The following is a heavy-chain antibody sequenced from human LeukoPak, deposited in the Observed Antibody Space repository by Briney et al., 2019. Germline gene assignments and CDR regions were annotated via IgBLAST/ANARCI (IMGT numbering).Heavy chain of an antibody. CDR3: AREGPHGAAAGNYFDY. D-gene: IGHD6-13*01. CDR1: GFTFDDYG. V-gene: IGHV3-20*04. CDR2: INWNGGST. J-gene: IGHJ4*02. Sequence: PGGSLRLSCAASGFTFDDYGMSWVRQAPGKGLEWVSGINWNGGSTGYADSAKGRFTISRDNAKNSLYLQMNSLRAEDTALYYCAREGPHGAAAGNYFDYWGQGTLVTVSS.